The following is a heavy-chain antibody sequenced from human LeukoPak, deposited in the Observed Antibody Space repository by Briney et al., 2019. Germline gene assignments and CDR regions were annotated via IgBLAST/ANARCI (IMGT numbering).Heavy chain of an antibody. D-gene: IGHD6-13*01. CDR3: TTDLLGYSSSWSKYYYYMDV. CDR1: GFTFSNAW. J-gene: IGHJ6*03. V-gene: IGHV3-15*01. CDR2: IKSKSEGGTT. Sequence: GGSLRLSCAASGFTFSNAWMSWVRQAPGKGLEWVGRIKSKSEGGTTDYAAPVKGRFTISRDDSKNTLYLQMNSLKTEDTAVYYCTTDLLGYSSSWSKYYYYMDVWGKGTMVTVSS.